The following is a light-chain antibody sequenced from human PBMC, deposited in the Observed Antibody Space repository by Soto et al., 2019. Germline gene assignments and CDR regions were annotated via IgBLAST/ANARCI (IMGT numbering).Light chain of an antibody. CDR3: CSYADNYSYV. Sequence: QSALTQPRSVSGSPGQSVTISCTGTSSDVGAYNYVSWYQQHPGKAPKLMTYDVSKRPSWVPDRFSGSKSGNTASLTISGLQAEDEADYYCCSYADNYSYVFGTGTKVTVL. V-gene: IGLV2-11*01. CDR2: DVS. J-gene: IGLJ1*01. CDR1: SSDVGAYNY.